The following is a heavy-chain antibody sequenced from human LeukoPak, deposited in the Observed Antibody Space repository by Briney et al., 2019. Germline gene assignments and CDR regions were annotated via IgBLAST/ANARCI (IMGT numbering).Heavy chain of an antibody. V-gene: IGHV1-18*04. CDR2: IGGYNSHT. CDR3: ARVPNPRNTYGYNDK. D-gene: IGHD5-18*01. J-gene: IGHJ4*02. CDR1: GYAFSDHG. Sequence: GASVKVSCTASGYAFSDHGVNWVRQAPGQGLEWMGWIGGYNSHTSYAQKFQGRVMVTTDRSTNTAYLELRSLRSDDTAVYYCARVPNPRNTYGYNDKWGQGTLVTVSS.